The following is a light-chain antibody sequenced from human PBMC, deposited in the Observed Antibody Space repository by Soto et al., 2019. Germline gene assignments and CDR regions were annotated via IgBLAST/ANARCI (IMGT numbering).Light chain of an antibody. CDR3: SSYTSSSTLV. Sequence: QSALTQPPSVSGSPGQSVTISCTGTSSDIGTYNRVSWYQQPPGTAPKLMIYEVINRPSGVPDRFSGSKSGNTASLTISGLQAEDEADYYCSSYTSSSTLVFGGGTKVTVL. J-gene: IGLJ2*01. V-gene: IGLV2-18*02. CDR2: EVI. CDR1: SSDIGTYNR.